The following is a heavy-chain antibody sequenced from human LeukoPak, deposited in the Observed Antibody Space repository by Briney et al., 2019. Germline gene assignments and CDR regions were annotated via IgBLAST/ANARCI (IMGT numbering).Heavy chain of an antibody. D-gene: IGHD3-3*01. CDR3: ARGGYDFWSGYYTNYYYYMDV. J-gene: IGHJ6*03. Sequence: PSETQSLTCTVSGDSISSYYWTWIRQPPGKGLEWIGYIYYSGSTNYNPSLKSRVTISVDTSKNQFSLKLSSVTAADTAVYYCARGGYDFWSGYYTNYYYYMDVWGKGTTVTVSS. CDR1: GDSISSYY. CDR2: IYYSGST. V-gene: IGHV4-59*01.